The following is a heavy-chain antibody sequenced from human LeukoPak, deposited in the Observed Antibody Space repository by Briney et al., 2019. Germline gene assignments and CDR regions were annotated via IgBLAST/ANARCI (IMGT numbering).Heavy chain of an antibody. J-gene: IGHJ4*02. CDR2: IYSGGST. D-gene: IGHD3-10*01. CDR3: ASPSSGSFLFFSFDY. V-gene: IGHV3-66*01. CDR1: GFTVSSNY. Sequence: GGSLRLSCAASGFTVSSNYMSWVRQAPGKGLEWVSFIYSGGSTYYADSVKGRFTISRDNSKNTLYLQMNSLRAEDTAVYYCASPSSGSFLFFSFDYWGQGTLVTVSS.